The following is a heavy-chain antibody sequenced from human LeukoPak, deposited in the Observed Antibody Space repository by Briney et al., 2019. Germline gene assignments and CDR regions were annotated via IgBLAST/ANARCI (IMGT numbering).Heavy chain of an antibody. J-gene: IGHJ3*02. CDR1: GGSFSGYY. CDR2: INHSGST. D-gene: IGHD2-2*01. Sequence: SSETLSLTCAVYGGSFSGYYWSWIRQPPGKGLEWIGEINHSGSTNYNPSLKSRVTISVDTSKNQFSLKLSSVTAADTAVYYCARVPPAAIHAFDIRGQGTMVTVSS. CDR3: ARVPPAAIHAFDI. V-gene: IGHV4-34*01.